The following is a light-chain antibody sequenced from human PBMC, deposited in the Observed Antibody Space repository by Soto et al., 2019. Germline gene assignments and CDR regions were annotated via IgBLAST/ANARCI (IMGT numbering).Light chain of an antibody. CDR2: GAS. J-gene: IGKJ1*01. Sequence: IVLTQSPGTLSLSPGEGATLSCRASQSVSSDYLAWYQKKPGQAPRLLIYGASSRATGIPDRLSGSGSGTDFSLTISRLEPEDSAVYYCQQYHTSRTFGQGTKVEIK. V-gene: IGKV3-20*01. CDR1: QSVSSDY. CDR3: QQYHTSRT.